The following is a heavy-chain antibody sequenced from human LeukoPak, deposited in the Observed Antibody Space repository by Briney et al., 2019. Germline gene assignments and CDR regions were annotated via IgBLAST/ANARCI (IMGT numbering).Heavy chain of an antibody. CDR1: GFSFENYN. J-gene: IGHJ4*02. V-gene: IGHV3-43*01. CDR3: ATGPTSTRFEY. D-gene: IGHD1-1*01. CDR2: ISRDGDTT. Sequence: GGSLRLSCAASGFSFENYNMHWVRQPPGKGLEWVSLISRDGDTTHFADSVKGRFNISRDNSKNSLYLQMNSLRTEDTALYYCATGPTSTRFEYWGKGTLVTVSP.